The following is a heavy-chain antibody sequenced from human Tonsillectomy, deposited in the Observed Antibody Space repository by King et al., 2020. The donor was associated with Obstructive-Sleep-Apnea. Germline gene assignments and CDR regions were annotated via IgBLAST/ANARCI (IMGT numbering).Heavy chain of an antibody. CDR3: ARSFGTHGSGSFSPYFVY. J-gene: IGHJ4*02. CDR2: IYHGGST. CDR1: GYSISSGYY. D-gene: IGHD3-10*01. V-gene: IGHV4-38-2*02. Sequence: QLQESGPGLVKPSETLSLTCTVSGYSISSGYYWGWSRQPPGKGLEWIGSIYHGGSTYYNPSLKSRVTISVDTSKNQFSLKLSSVTAADTAVYYCARSFGTHGSGSFSPYFVYWGQGTLVTVSS.